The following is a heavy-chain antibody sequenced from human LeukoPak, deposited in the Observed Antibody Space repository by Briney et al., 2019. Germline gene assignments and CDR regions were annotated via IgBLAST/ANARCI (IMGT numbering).Heavy chain of an antibody. Sequence: GGSLRLSCAASGFTFSSYTINWVRQAPGKGLEWVSSISGSSYYIYYADSVRGRFTISRDSSKNTLYLQMNSLRAEDTAVYYCARTYYYEGYWGQGTLVTVSS. V-gene: IGHV3-21*04. D-gene: IGHD3-22*01. J-gene: IGHJ4*02. CDR1: GFTFSSYT. CDR2: ISGSSYYI. CDR3: ARTYYYEGY.